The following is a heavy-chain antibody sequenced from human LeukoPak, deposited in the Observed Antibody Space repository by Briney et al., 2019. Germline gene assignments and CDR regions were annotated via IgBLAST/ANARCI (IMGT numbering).Heavy chain of an antibody. CDR2: ISSSSSTI. V-gene: IGHV3-48*01. CDR1: GFTFSSYS. CDR3: ARDLPERRYYFDY. J-gene: IGHJ4*02. D-gene: IGHD1-1*01. Sequence: GGSLRLSCAASGFTFSSYSMNWVRQAPGRGLEWVSYISSSSSTIYYADSVKGRFTISRDNAKNSLYLQMNSLRAEDTAVYYCARDLPERRYYFDYWGQGTLVTVSS.